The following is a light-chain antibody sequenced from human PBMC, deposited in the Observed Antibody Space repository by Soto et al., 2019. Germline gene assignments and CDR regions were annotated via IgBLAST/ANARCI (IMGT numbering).Light chain of an antibody. J-gene: IGLJ2*01. CDR2: EVR. CDR3: SSFEASNNLL. Sequence: QSVLTQPASVSGSAGQSITISCSGTMRDVGAYNLVSWYQQHPGTAPKLIIYEVRNRPSGISSRFSGSRSGNTASLTISGLQPEDEGDYYCSSFEASNNLLFGGGTKVTVL. CDR1: MRDVGAYNL. V-gene: IGLV2-14*01.